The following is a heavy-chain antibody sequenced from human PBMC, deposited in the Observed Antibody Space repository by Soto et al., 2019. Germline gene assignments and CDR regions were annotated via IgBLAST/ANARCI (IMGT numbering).Heavy chain of an antibody. Sequence: ASVKVSCKASGYTFTSYGISWVQQAPGQGLEWMGWISAYNGNTNYAQKLQGRVTMTTDTSTSTAYMELRSLRSDDTAVYYCARDGLLKQWLDPAKGDAFDIWGQGTMVTVSS. J-gene: IGHJ3*02. D-gene: IGHD6-19*01. CDR2: ISAYNGNT. CDR3: ARDGLLKQWLDPAKGDAFDI. V-gene: IGHV1-18*01. CDR1: GYTFTSYG.